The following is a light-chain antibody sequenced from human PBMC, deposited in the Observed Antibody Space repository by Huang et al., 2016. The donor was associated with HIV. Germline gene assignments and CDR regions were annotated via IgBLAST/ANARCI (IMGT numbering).Light chain of an antibody. V-gene: IGKV4-1*01. CDR1: QVVLYRSNNKDY. CDR3: QQYDTSPWT. CDR2: GAA. J-gene: IGKJ1*01. Sequence: DIVMTQSPDSLAVSLGERVTINCKSSQVVLYRSNNKDYLAWYQQKPGKPPKLLIYGAATREAGVHDRVTGSGFGTDFSLTISRLQAEDVAVYYCQQYDTSPWTFGQGTKVEIK.